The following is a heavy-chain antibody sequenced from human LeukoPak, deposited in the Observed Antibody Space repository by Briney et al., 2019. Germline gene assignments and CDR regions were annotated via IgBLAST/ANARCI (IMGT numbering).Heavy chain of an antibody. J-gene: IGHJ4*02. Sequence: PGGSLRLSCQTSGFVFSNYGMHWVRQAPGKGLEWVAFVRYDESNEYYADSVKGRFTISRDNSRDTLYLQMNSLRAEDTGVYSCAKDSNTGYVLVGPDYWGLGTLVSLSS. D-gene: IGHD5-12*01. V-gene: IGHV3-30*02. CDR1: GFVFSNYG. CDR3: AKDSNTGYVLVGPDY. CDR2: VRYDESNE.